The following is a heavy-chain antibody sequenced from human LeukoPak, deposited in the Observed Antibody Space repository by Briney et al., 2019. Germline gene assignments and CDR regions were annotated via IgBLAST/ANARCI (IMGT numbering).Heavy chain of an antibody. CDR2: IIPILGIA. Sequence: ASVKVSCKASGGTFSSYVISWVRQAPGQGLEWMGRIIPILGIANYAQKFQGRVTITADKSTSTAYMELSSLRSEDTAVYYCARWYNDYSKESRKYYFDYWGQGTLVTVSS. CDR3: ARWYNDYSKESRKYYFDY. J-gene: IGHJ4*02. CDR1: GGTFSSYV. V-gene: IGHV1-69*04. D-gene: IGHD4-11*01.